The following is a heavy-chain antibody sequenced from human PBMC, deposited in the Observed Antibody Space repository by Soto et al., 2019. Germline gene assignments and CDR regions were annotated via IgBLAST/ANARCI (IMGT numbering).Heavy chain of an antibody. Sequence: GGSLRLSCAASGFTFSSYSMNWVRQAPGKGLEWVSSISSSSSYIYYADSVKGRFTISRDNAKNSLYLQMNSLRAEDTAVYYCARSGSSSGPNDAFDIWGQGTMVTVSS. CDR2: ISSSSSYI. CDR1: GFTFSSYS. V-gene: IGHV3-21*01. D-gene: IGHD6-13*01. CDR3: ARSGSSSGPNDAFDI. J-gene: IGHJ3*02.